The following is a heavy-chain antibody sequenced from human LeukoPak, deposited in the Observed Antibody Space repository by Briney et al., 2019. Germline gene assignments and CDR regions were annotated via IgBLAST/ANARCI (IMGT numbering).Heavy chain of an antibody. D-gene: IGHD3-22*01. V-gene: IGHV4-39*01. CDR1: GDSISSGSYY. Sequence: SETLSLTCTVSGDSISSGSYYWGWIRQPPGKGLEWIGSIYYSGSTYYNPSLKSRVTISVDTSKNQFSLRLSSVTAADTAVYYCASTNYYDSSGYSPFDYWGQGTLVTVSS. J-gene: IGHJ4*02. CDR2: IYYSGST. CDR3: ASTNYYDSSGYSPFDY.